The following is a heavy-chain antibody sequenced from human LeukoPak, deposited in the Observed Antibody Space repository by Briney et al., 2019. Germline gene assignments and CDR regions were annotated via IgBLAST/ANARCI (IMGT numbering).Heavy chain of an antibody. D-gene: IGHD3-16*02. Sequence: PSETLSLTCAVSGYSISSGHYWGWIRQPPGKGLEWIGPIYYSGSTYYNPSLKSPVTISVYTSKNQFSLKLSSVTAADTAVYYCARRPLHLGELSSYYFDYWGQGTLVTVSS. J-gene: IGHJ4*02. CDR1: GYSISSGHY. CDR3: ARRPLHLGELSSYYFDY. CDR2: IYYSGST. V-gene: IGHV4-38-2*01.